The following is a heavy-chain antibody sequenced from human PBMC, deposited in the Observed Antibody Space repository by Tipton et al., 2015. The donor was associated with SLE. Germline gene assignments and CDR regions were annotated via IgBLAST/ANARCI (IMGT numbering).Heavy chain of an antibody. V-gene: IGHV4-39*02. CDR1: GGSIRSSNLY. CDR2: ISHSGIT. Sequence: TLSLTCAVSGGSIRSSNLYWAWIRQPPGKGLEWIGSISHSGITYYSPSLRSRITISIDTSKNHFSLKLSSVTAADTAVYYCARDVSSGWYFDLWGRGTLVTVSS. D-gene: IGHD6-19*01. J-gene: IGHJ2*01. CDR3: ARDVSSGWYFDL.